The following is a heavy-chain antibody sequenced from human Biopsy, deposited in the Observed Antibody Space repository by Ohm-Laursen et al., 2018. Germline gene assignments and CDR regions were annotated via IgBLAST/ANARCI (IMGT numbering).Heavy chain of an antibody. V-gene: IGHV4-39*01. J-gene: IGHJ5*02. CDR3: ARHPTGFWFDP. CDR1: GGSISSSTTYY. Sequence: GTLSLTCTVSGGSISSSTTYYWAWLRQPPGKGLEWIGHIYNTETTFYNPSLKSRVTISVDTSTNQFSLKVPSVTAADTALYFCARHPTGFWFDPWGQGTLVTVSS. CDR2: IYNTETT.